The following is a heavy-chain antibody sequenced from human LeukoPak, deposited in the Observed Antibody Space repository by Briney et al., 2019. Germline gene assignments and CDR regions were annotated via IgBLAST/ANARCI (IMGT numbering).Heavy chain of an antibody. J-gene: IGHJ4*02. CDR3: ATENRGGYYDSSGYYFDY. Sequence: ASVKVSCKVSGYTLTELSMHWVRQAPGKGLEWMGGFDPEDGETIYAQKFQGRVTMTEDTSTDTAYMELSSLRSEDTAVYYCATENRGGYYDSSGYYFDYWGQGTLVTVSS. D-gene: IGHD3-22*01. CDR1: GYTLTELS. V-gene: IGHV1-24*01. CDR2: FDPEDGET.